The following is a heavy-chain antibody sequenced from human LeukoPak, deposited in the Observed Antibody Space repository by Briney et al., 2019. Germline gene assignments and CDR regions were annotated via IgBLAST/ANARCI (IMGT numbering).Heavy chain of an antibody. V-gene: IGHV3-7*01. J-gene: IGHJ4*02. CDR2: IKFDGDEE. CDR1: GFSFSSYW. Sequence: GGSLRLSCAASGFSFSSYWMSWMRQAPGKGLEWVANIKFDGDEEYYVDSVKGRFTISRDNAKNSLYLQLNSLRVEDTAVYYCKSGGAAPGSFDYWGQGTLVTVSP. D-gene: IGHD1-1*01. CDR3: KSGGAAPGSFDY.